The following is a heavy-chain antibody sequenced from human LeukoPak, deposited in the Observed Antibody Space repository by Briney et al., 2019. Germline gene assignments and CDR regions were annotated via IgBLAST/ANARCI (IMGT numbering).Heavy chain of an antibody. D-gene: IGHD5-24*01. CDR3: ASYRDGYNYFDY. J-gene: IGHJ4*02. Sequence: ASVKVSCKASGFTFINSYIHWVRQAPGQGLEWMGIINPRDGSTSYAQKFQDRVTMTRDMSTSTVYMEVSSLRSEDTAVYYCASYRDGYNYFDYWGQGTLVTVSS. V-gene: IGHV1-46*01. CDR1: GFTFINSY. CDR2: INPRDGST.